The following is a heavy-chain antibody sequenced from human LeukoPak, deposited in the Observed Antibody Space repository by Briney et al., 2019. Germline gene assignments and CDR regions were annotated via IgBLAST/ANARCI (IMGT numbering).Heavy chain of an antibody. CDR3: TRGSIAYYYMDV. Sequence: SETLSLTCTVSGGSISTSSYYWGWIRQPPGKGLEWIGSIYYSGSTHYNPSLKSRVSLSLDTSKNQFSLKLSSVTAADTAVYYCTRGSIAYYYMDVWGKGTTVTISS. CDR1: GGSISTSSYY. J-gene: IGHJ6*03. CDR2: IYYSGST. D-gene: IGHD3-22*01. V-gene: IGHV4-39*07.